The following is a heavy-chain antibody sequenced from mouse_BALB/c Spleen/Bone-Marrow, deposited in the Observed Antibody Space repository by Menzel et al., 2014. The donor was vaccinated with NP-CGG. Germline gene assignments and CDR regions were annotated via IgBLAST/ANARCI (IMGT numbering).Heavy chain of an antibody. J-gene: IGHJ4*01. CDR2: ISNLAYSI. D-gene: IGHD2-3*01. CDR3: ARDIDGYYDYAMDY. Sequence: EVQLVESGGGLVQPGGSRKLSCAASGFTFSDYGMAWVRQAPGKGPEWVAFISNLAYSIYYADTVTGRFTISRENAKNTLYLEMSSLRSEDTAMYYCARDIDGYYDYAMDYWGQGTSVTVSS. CDR1: GFTFSDYG. V-gene: IGHV5-15*02.